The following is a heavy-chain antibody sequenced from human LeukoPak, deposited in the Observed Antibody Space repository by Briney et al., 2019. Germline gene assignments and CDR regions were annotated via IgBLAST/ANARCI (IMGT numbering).Heavy chain of an antibody. J-gene: IGHJ4*02. V-gene: IGHV3-23*01. CDR1: GFTFSSYA. Sequence: PGGSLRLSCAASGFTFSSYAMSWVRQAPGKGLEWVSAISGSGGSTYYADSVKGRFTISRDNSKNTLYLQMNSLRAEDTAAYYCAKDLAHYYGSGSHDYWGQGTLVTVSS. CDR3: AKDLAHYYGSGSHDY. D-gene: IGHD3-10*01. CDR2: ISGSGGST.